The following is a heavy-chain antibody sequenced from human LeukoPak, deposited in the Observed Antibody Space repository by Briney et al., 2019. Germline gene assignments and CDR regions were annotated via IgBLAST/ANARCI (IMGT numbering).Heavy chain of an antibody. CDR1: GFTFSSYG. CDR2: ISYDGSNK. V-gene: IGHV3-30*18. J-gene: IGHJ4*02. D-gene: IGHD3-10*01. CDR3: AKDRSTMVRGVIIYYFDY. Sequence: GALRLSCAASGFTFSSYGMHWVRQAPGKGLEWVAVISYDGSNKYYADSVKGRFTISRDNSKNTLYLQMNSLRAEDTAVYYCAKDRSTMVRGVIIYYFDYWGQGTLATVSS.